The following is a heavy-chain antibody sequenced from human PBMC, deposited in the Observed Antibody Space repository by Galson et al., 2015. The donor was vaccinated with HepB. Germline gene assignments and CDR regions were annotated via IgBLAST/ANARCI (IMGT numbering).Heavy chain of an antibody. J-gene: IGHJ6*02. V-gene: IGHV3-74*01. Sequence: SLRLSCAASGFTFSSYRMHWVRQAPGKGQVWVSHINSDGRTTSYADSVKGRFTISRDNAKNALYLQMISLSSEDTGVYHCARVTRFGEPDNYYFGVDVWGQGTTVTVSS. CDR3: ARVTRFGEPDNYYFGVDV. D-gene: IGHD3-10*01. CDR2: INSDGRTT. CDR1: GFTFSSYR.